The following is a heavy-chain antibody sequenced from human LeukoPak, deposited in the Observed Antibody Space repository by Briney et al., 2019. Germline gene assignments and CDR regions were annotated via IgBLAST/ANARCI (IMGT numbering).Heavy chain of an antibody. CDR2: INPKSGDT. CDR3: ARVTAVDAGKGVLDY. CDR1: GYTFTGYY. Sequence: ASVKVSCKASGYTFTGYYMHWVRQAPGRGLEWIGRINPKSGDTNFAQKFQGRVTMTRDTSITTAYMELSRLRSDDTAVYYCARVTAVDAGKGVLDYWGQGTLVTVSS. D-gene: IGHD6-13*01. J-gene: IGHJ4*02. V-gene: IGHV1-2*06.